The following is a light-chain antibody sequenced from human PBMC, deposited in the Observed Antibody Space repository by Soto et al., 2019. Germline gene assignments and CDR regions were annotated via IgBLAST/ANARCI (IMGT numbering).Light chain of an antibody. J-gene: IGLJ3*02. V-gene: IGLV1-40*01. CDR3: QSYDSSLSGSV. CDR1: SSNIGAGYD. CDR2: GNT. Sequence: QSVLTQPPSVSGAPGQRVTISCTGSSSNIGAGYDVHWYQQLPGTAPKLLIYGNTNRPSGVPDRSSGSKSGTSASLAISRLQAEDEADYFCQSYDSSLSGSVFGGGTKLTVL.